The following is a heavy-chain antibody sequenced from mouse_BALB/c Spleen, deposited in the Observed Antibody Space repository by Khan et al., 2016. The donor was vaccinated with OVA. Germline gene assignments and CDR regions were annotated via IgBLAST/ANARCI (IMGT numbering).Heavy chain of an antibody. D-gene: IGHD1-1*01. V-gene: IGHV1-20*02. Sequence: EVQLKESGPELVRPGASVKISCTASGYSFTGYFMNWVMQSHGKSLEWIVRINPHIGETFYNQRFKDKATLTVDESSSTAHMELRSLASEDSAVYYCTRIYRSDFDYWGQGTTLTVSS. CDR1: GYSFTGYF. CDR2: INPHIGET. J-gene: IGHJ2*01. CDR3: TRIYRSDFDY.